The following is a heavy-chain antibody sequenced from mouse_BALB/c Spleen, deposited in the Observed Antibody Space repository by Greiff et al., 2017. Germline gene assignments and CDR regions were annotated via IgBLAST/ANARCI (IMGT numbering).Heavy chain of an antibody. D-gene: IGHD2-2*01. Sequence: VQLQQSGAELVKPGASVKLSCKASGYTFTSYYMYWVKQRPGQGLEWIGEINPSNGGTNFNEKFKSKATLTVDKSSSTAYMQLSSLTSEDSAVYYCTRGYDGTWLAYWGQGTLVTVSA. CDR1: GYTFTSYY. CDR3: TRGYDGTWLAY. V-gene: IGHV1S81*02. CDR2: INPSNGGT. J-gene: IGHJ3*01.